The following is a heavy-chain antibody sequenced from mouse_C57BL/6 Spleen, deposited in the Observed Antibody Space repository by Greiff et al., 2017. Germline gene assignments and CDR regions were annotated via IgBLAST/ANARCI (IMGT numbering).Heavy chain of an antibody. CDR3: ARVYYYGSSSTYAMDY. CDR2: ISNGGGST. D-gene: IGHD1-1*01. V-gene: IGHV5-12*01. CDR1: GFTFSDYY. Sequence: EVMLVESGGGLVQPGGSLKLSCAASGFTFSDYYMYWVRQTPEKRLEWVAYISNGGGSTYYPDTVKGRFTISRDNAKNTLYLQMSRLKSEYTAMYDCARVYYYGSSSTYAMDYWGQGTSVTVSS. J-gene: IGHJ4*01.